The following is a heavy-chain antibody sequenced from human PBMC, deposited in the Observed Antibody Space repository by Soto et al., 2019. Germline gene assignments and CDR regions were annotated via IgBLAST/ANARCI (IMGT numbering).Heavy chain of an antibody. CDR1: GGTFSSYA. V-gene: IGHV1-69*06. J-gene: IGHJ6*02. CDR2: IIPIFGTA. CDR3: ARDLGLYCSRTSCYYGMDV. Sequence: ASVKVSCKASGGTFSSYAISWVRQAPGQGLEWMGGIIPIFGTANYAQKFQGRVTITADKSTSTAYMELSSLRSEDTAVYYCARDLGLYCSRTSCYYGMDVWGQGTTVTVSS. D-gene: IGHD2-2*01.